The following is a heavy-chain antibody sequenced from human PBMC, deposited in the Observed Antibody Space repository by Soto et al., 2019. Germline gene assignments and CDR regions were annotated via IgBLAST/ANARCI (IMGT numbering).Heavy chain of an antibody. J-gene: IGHJ4*02. D-gene: IGHD6-19*01. Sequence: GGSLRLSCAASGFTFSSYSMNWVRQAPGKGLEWVSSISSSSSYIYYADSVKGRFTISRDNAKNSLYLQMNSLRAEDTAVYYCARSGVAGDYFDYWGQGTLVTVSS. CDR3: ARSGVAGDYFDY. CDR1: GFTFSSYS. CDR2: ISSSSSYI. V-gene: IGHV3-21*01.